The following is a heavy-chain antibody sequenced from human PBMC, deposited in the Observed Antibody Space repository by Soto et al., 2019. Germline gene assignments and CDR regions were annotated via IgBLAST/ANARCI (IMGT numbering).Heavy chain of an antibody. D-gene: IGHD5-18*01. CDR3: ARDRIQLWLDEYYFDY. CDR2: ISYDGSNK. V-gene: IGHV3-30-3*01. CDR1: GFTFSSYA. Sequence: PGGSLRLSCAASGFTFSSYAMHWVRQAPGKGLEWVAVISYDGSNKYYADSVKGRFTISRDNSKNTLYLQMNSLRAEDTAVYYCARDRIQLWLDEYYFDYWGQGTLVTVSS. J-gene: IGHJ4*02.